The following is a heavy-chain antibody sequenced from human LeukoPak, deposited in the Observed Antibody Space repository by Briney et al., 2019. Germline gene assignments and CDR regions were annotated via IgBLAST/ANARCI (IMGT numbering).Heavy chain of an antibody. J-gene: IGHJ4*02. CDR2: IPYDASNE. CDR3: AKCWGTYYYHSSGYGGYFDY. CDR1: GFTFSDYY. V-gene: IGHV3-30*02. D-gene: IGHD3-22*01. Sequence: TGGSLRLSCAASGFTFSDYYMSWIRQAPGKGLEWVAFIPYDASNESYADSVKGRFTISRDNSKNTLYLQMNSLRPEDTAVYYCAKCWGTYYYHSSGYGGYFDYWSQGNLVTVSS.